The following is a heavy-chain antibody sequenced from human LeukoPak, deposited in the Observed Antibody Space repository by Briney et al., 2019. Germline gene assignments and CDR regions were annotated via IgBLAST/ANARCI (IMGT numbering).Heavy chain of an antibody. CDR2: INQGGGEK. Sequence: GGSLRLSCAASGFTFSRYWMSWVRQAPGKGLEWLANINQGGGEKYYLDSVKGRFTISRDNAKNSLYLHMNSLRAEDTAVYYCARLGNGYAFDIWGQGTMVTVSS. V-gene: IGHV3-7*01. CDR3: ARLGNGYAFDI. D-gene: IGHD2-8*01. J-gene: IGHJ3*02. CDR1: GFTFSRYW.